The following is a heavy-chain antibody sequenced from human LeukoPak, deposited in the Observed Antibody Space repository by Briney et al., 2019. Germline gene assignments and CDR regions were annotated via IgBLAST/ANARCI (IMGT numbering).Heavy chain of an antibody. V-gene: IGHV4-61*02. CDR2: IYTSGST. J-gene: IGHJ4*02. CDR1: GCSISSGSYY. Sequence: SQTLSLTCTVSGCSISSGSYYWSWIRQPAGKGLEWIGRIYTSGSTNYNPSLKSRVTISVDTSKNQFSLKLSSVTAADTAVYYCARDLWGSHFDYWGQGTLVTVSS. CDR3: ARDLWGSHFDY. D-gene: IGHD7-27*01.